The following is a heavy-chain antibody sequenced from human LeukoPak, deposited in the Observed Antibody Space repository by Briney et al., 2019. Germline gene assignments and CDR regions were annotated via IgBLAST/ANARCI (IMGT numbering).Heavy chain of an antibody. J-gene: IGHJ4*02. V-gene: IGHV4-34*01. CDR3: ASVDTAMGSNTVFMNY. CDR1: GGSFSGYY. Sequence: SETLSLTCAVYGGSFSGYYWSWIRQPPGKGLEWTGEINHSGSTNYNPSLKSRVTISVDTSKNQFSLKLSSVTAADTAVYYCASVDTAMGSNTVFMNYWGQGTLVTVSS. CDR2: INHSGST. D-gene: IGHD5-18*01.